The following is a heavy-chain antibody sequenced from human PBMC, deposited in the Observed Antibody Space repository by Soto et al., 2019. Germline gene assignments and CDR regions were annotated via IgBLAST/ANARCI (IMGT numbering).Heavy chain of an antibody. D-gene: IGHD3-22*01. CDR1: GFTFSSYS. J-gene: IGHJ3*02. CDR2: ISGRSSTT. V-gene: IGHV3-48*02. CDR3: VRPDKSCYFTEAFDI. Sequence: PGGSLRLSCVASGFTFSSYSMNWVRQAPGRGLEWVSYISGRSSTTHYADSVKGRFTISRDNAKNSLYLQMSSLRDEDTAVYYCVRPDKSCYFTEAFDIWGQGTKVTVSS.